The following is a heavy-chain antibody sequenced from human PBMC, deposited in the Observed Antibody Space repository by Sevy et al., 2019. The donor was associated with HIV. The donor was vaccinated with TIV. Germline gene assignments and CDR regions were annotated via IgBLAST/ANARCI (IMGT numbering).Heavy chain of an antibody. CDR3: ARDPPDGSYDYFDY. D-gene: IGHD1-26*01. CDR2: ISGSSNYV. V-gene: IGHV3-21*06. J-gene: IGHJ4*02. Sequence: GESLKISCAASEFTFSSYNMNWVRQAPGKGLEWVSSISGSSNYVYYAESVKGRFRISRDNVKDTLYLQMNSLRADDTAVYYCARDPPDGSYDYFDYWGQGTLVTVSS. CDR1: EFTFSSYN.